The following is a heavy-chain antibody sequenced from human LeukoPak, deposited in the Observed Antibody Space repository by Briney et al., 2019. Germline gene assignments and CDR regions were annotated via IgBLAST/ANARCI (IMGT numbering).Heavy chain of an antibody. Sequence: ASVKVSCKASGYTFTNYGIIWVRQAPGQELEWMGWISAYNGNTNYAQKLQGRVTMTTDTSTSTAYMELRGLRSDDTAVYYCARDATVTTLYWFDPWGQGTLVTVSS. J-gene: IGHJ5*02. CDR1: GYTFTNYG. CDR2: ISAYNGNT. V-gene: IGHV1-18*01. D-gene: IGHD4-17*01. CDR3: ARDATVTTLYWFDP.